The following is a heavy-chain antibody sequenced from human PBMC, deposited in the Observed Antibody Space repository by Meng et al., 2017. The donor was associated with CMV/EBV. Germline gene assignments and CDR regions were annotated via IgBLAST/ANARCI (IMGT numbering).Heavy chain of an antibody. J-gene: IGHJ4*02. CDR1: GFTFSSYG. D-gene: IGHD3-22*01. Sequence: SCAASGFTFSSYGMHWVRQAPGKGLEWVAFIRYDGSNKYYADSVKGRFTISRDNSKNTLYLQMNSLRAEDTAVYYCAREIGYYDSSGYIDYWGQGTLVTVSS. V-gene: IGHV3-30*02. CDR3: AREIGYYDSSGYIDY. CDR2: IRYDGSNK.